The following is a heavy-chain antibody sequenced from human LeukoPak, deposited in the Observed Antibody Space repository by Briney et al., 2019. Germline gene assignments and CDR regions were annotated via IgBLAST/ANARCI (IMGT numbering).Heavy chain of an antibody. CDR3: ARDQKHRARSLTGAY. J-gene: IGHJ4*02. CDR1: GYTFTSYG. V-gene: IGHV1-18*01. Sequence: ASVKVSCKASGYTFTSYGISWVRPAPGQGLEWMGWISAYNGNTNYAQKLQGRVTMTTDTSTSTAYMELRSLRSDDTAVYYCARDQKHRARSLTGAYWGQGTLVTVSS. CDR2: ISAYNGNT. D-gene: IGHD2-21*01.